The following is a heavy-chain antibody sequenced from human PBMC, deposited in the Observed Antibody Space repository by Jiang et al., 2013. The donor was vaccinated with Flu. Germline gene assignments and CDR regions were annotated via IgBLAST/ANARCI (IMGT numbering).Heavy chain of an antibody. Sequence: GLVWVSRISSDGIGSTYADSVTGRFTISRDNAKNTLYLEMNSLRAEDTAVYYCARVQASYCGGDCYVDYWGQGTLVTVSS. J-gene: IGHJ4*02. D-gene: IGHD2-21*02. CDR3: ARVQASYCGGDCYVDY. CDR2: ISSDGIGS. V-gene: IGHV3-74*01.